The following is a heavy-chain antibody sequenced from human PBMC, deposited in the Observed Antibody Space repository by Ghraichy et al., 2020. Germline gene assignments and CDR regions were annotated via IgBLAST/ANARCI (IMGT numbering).Heavy chain of an antibody. CDR3: AKDFASVATYWFDP. Sequence: GSLRLSCAASGFTFSSYGMHWVRQAPGKGLEWVAFIRYDGSNKYYADSVKGRFTISRDNSKNTLYLQMNSLRAEDTAVYYCAKDFASVATYWFDPWGQGTLVTVSS. CDR1: GFTFSSYG. J-gene: IGHJ5*02. D-gene: IGHD5-12*01. V-gene: IGHV3-30*02. CDR2: IRYDGSNK.